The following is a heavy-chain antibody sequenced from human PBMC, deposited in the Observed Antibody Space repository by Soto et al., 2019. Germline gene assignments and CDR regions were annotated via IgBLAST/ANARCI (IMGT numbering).Heavy chain of an antibody. D-gene: IGHD3-10*01. J-gene: IGHJ4*02. CDR3: ARGVVRDYYFDY. CDR1: GGTFSSYT. Sequence: ASVKVSCKASGGTFSSYTISWVRQAPGQGLEWMGRIIPILGIANYAQKFQGRVTITADKSTSTAYMELSSLRSEDTAVYYCARGVVRDYYFDYWGQGTLVTVSS. V-gene: IGHV1-69*02. CDR2: IIPILGIA.